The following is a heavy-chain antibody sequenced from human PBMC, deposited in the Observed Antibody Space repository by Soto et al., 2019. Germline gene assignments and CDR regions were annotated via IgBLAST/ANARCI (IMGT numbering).Heavy chain of an antibody. V-gene: IGHV1-18*04. CDR3: SRDVHGPEDDYGMDV. CDR1: GYRFTSSG. D-gene: IGHD2-15*01. Sequence: QFQLVQSGAEVKKPGATVKVSCKASGYRFTSSGINWVRQAPGQGLEWMGWINPYNGNTNYAQKYQGRVTITTDTATTTGYMELKSRRSDDEAVYYCSRDVHGPEDDYGMDVWGQGTTLTVSS. J-gene: IGHJ6*02. CDR2: INPYNGNT.